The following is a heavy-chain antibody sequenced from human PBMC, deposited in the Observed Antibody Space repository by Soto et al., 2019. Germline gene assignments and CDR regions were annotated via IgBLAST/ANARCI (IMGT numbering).Heavy chain of an antibody. J-gene: IGHJ4*02. CDR1: GFTFTISA. V-gene: IGHV1-58*01. CDR3: AADQQQLVFDY. Sequence: SVKVSCKASGFTFTISAVQGVRQARVQRLEWIGWIVVGSGNTNYAQKFQERVTTTRDMSTSTAYMELSSLRSEDTAVYYCAADQQQLVFDYWGQGTLVTVSS. CDR2: IVVGSGNT. D-gene: IGHD6-13*01.